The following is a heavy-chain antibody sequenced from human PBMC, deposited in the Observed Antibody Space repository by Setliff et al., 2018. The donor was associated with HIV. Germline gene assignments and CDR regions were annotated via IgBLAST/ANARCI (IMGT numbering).Heavy chain of an antibody. CDR1: GFTFSDVW. CDR3: ARLPGYCSTSSCYGYLDY. Sequence: GGSLRLSCVVSGFTFSDVWMSWVRQAPGKGLEWVSVIYGGGTTHYADSVKGRFTIFRDNAKKSVYLELNSLRAEDTAVYYCARLPGYCSTSSCYGYLDYWGQGTLVTVSS. J-gene: IGHJ4*02. D-gene: IGHD2-2*01. CDR2: IYGGGTT. V-gene: IGHV3-66*04.